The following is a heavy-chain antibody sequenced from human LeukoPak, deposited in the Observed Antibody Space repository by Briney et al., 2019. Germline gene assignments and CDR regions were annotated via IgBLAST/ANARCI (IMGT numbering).Heavy chain of an antibody. CDR2: INHSGST. Sequence: SETLSLTCAVYGGSFSGYYWSWLRQPPGKGLEWIGEINHSGSTNYNPSLKSRVTISVDTSKNQFSLKLSSVTAADTAVYYCASAISSGWYYDAFDIWGQGTMVTVSS. CDR3: ASAISSGWYYDAFDI. J-gene: IGHJ3*02. CDR1: GGSFSGYY. D-gene: IGHD6-19*01. V-gene: IGHV4-34*01.